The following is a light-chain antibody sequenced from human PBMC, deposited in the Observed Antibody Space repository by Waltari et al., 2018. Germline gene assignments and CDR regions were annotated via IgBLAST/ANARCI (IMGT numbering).Light chain of an antibody. CDR2: VNGDGSH. V-gene: IGLV4-69*02. CDR1: SGHSDYG. J-gene: IGLJ3*02. Sequence: QLVLTQPPSASASPVASVKLTCTLSSGHSDYGIAWHQQQPEKGPRFLMKVNGDGSHTKGDGIPHRFSGSSSGAERYLTISSLQSEDEADYYCQTWGPDNNWVFGGGTKLTVL. CDR3: QTWGPDNNWV.